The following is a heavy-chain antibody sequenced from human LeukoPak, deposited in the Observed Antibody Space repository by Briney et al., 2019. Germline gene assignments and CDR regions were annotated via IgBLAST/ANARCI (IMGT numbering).Heavy chain of an antibody. V-gene: IGHV4-39*07. Sequence: SETLSLTCTVSGGSISSSSYYWGWIRQPPGKGLEWIGSIYYSGSTYYNPSLKSRVTISVDTSKNQFSLKLSSVTAADTAVYYCARDTLSAVDYWGQGTLVTVSS. J-gene: IGHJ4*02. CDR3: ARDTLSAVDY. CDR1: GGSISSSSYY. CDR2: IYYSGST.